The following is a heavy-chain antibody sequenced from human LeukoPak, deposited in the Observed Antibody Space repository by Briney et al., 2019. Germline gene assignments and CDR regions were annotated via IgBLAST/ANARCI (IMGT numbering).Heavy chain of an antibody. CDR2: IYYSGST. CDR3: ASSAPYCGGDCYGFDP. J-gene: IGHJ5*02. CDR1: GGSISSSSYY. Sequence: PSETLSLTCTVSGGSISSSSYYWGWIRQPPGKGLEWIGSIYYSGSTYYNPSLKSRVTISVDTSKNQFSLKLSSMTAADTAVYYCASSAPYCGGDCYGFDPWGQGTLVTVSS. V-gene: IGHV4-39*01. D-gene: IGHD2-21*02.